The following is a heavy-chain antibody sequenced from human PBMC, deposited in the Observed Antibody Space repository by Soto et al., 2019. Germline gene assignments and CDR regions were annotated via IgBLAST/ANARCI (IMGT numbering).Heavy chain of an antibody. CDR1: GFTFSSYA. Sequence: EVQLLESGGGLVQPGGSLRLSCEASGFTFSSYAMSWVRQAPGKGLEWVSAISGSGGSTYYADPVKGRFTISRDNSKNTLDLQMNSLRAEDTAVYYCASHQGELTETHYYYYMDVWGKGTTVTVSS. V-gene: IGHV3-23*01. J-gene: IGHJ6*03. CDR2: ISGSGGST. D-gene: IGHD1-26*01. CDR3: ASHQGELTETHYYYYMDV.